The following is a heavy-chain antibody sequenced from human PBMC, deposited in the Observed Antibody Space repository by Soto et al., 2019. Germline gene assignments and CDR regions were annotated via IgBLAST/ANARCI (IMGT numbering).Heavy chain of an antibody. J-gene: IGHJ6*02. Sequence: QVQLQESGPGLVKPSETLSLTCTVSGGSVSSGSYYWSWIRQPPGKGLEWIGYINYSGSTNYNPSLKSRVTISVDTSKNQFSLKLSSVTAADTAVYYCARPLYSYGPMDVWGQGTTVTVSS. CDR3: ARPLYSYGPMDV. D-gene: IGHD5-18*01. CDR1: GGSVSSGSYY. CDR2: INYSGST. V-gene: IGHV4-61*01.